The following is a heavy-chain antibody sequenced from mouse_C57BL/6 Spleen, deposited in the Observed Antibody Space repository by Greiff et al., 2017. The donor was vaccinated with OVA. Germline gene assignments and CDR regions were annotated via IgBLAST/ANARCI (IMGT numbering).Heavy chain of an antibody. CDR3: ARSRLYYYGSSYWYFDV. Sequence: DVKLQESGPELVKPGASVKIPCKASGYTFTDYNMDWVKQSHGKSLEWIGDINPNNGGTIYNQKFKGKATLTVDKSSSTAYMELRSLTSEDTAVDYCARSRLYYYGSSYWYFDVWGTGTTVTVSS. D-gene: IGHD1-1*01. V-gene: IGHV1-18*01. CDR2: INPNNGGT. J-gene: IGHJ1*03. CDR1: GYTFTDYN.